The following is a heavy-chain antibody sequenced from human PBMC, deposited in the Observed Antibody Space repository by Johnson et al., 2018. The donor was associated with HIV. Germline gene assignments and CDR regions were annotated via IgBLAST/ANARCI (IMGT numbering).Heavy chain of an antibody. Sequence: QVQLVESGGGVVQPGRSLRLSCAASGFTFSSYAMHWVRQAPGKGLEWVAVISYDGSNKYYADSVKGRFTISRDNSKNTLYLQMNSLRAEDTAVYYCAREIYSGRAFDIWGQGTMVTVSS. CDR2: ISYDGSNK. V-gene: IGHV3-30*04. J-gene: IGHJ3*02. D-gene: IGHD3-10*01. CDR3: AREIYSGRAFDI. CDR1: GFTFSSYA.